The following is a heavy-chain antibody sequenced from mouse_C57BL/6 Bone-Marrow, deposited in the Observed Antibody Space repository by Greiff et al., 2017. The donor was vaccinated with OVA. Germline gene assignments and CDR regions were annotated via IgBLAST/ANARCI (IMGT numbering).Heavy chain of an antibody. CDR2: IRLKSDNYAT. J-gene: IGHJ1*03. V-gene: IGHV6-3*01. CDR1: GFTFSNFW. CDR3: AVQRGRGYWYFDV. Sequence: EVKLMESGGGLVQPGGSMKLSCVASGFTFSNFWMNWVRQSPAKGLEWVAQIRLKSDNYATHYAESVKGRFTISRDDSKSSVYLQMNNVRAENTGINDWAVQRGRGYWYFDVWGTGTTVTVSS.